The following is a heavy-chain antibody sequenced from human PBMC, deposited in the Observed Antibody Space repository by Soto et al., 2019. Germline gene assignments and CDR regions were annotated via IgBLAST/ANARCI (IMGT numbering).Heavy chain of an antibody. CDR1: GFTFSSYS. CDR3: SRDGSSGSNCLNWFEP. D-gene: IGHD2-15*01. J-gene: IGHJ5*02. V-gene: IGHV3-48*01. Sequence: EVQLVESGGGLVQPGGSLRLSCAASGFTFSSYSMNWVRQAPGKGLEWVSYISSSSTTKYYADSVKGRFTISRDNAKNSLYLQMNSLRAEDTAVYYCSRDGSSGSNCLNWFEPWGQGTLVTVSS. CDR2: ISSSSTTK.